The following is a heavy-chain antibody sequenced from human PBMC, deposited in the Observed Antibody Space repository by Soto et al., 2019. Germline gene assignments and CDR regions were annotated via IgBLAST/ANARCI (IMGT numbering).Heavy chain of an antibody. CDR2: IYPGDSGT. CDR3: ARARTIFGVVRHFDY. D-gene: IGHD3-3*01. J-gene: IGHJ4*02. CDR1: GYSFTSYW. V-gene: IGHV5-51*01. Sequence: GESLKISCKGSGYSFTSYWIGWVRQMPGKGLEWMGIIYPGDSGTRYSPSFQGQVTISADKSISTAYLQWSSLKASDTAMYYCARARTIFGVVRHFDYWGQGTLVTVSS.